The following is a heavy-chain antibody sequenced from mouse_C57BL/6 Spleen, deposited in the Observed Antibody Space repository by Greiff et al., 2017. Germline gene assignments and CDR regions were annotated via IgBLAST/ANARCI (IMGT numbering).Heavy chain of an antibody. V-gene: IGHV1-59*01. CDR2: IDPSDSYT. Sequence: QVQLKQPGAELVRPGTSVKLSCKASGYTFTSYWMHWVKQRPGQGLEWIGVIDPSDSYTNYNQKFKGKATLTVDTSSSTAYMQLSSLTSEDSADYYCARSPGDFDVWGTGTTVTVSS. J-gene: IGHJ1*03. CDR1: GYTFTSYW. CDR3: ARSPGDFDV.